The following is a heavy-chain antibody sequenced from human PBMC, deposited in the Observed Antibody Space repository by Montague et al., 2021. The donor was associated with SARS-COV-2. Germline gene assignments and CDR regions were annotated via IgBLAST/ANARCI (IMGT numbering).Heavy chain of an antibody. J-gene: IGHJ4*02. CDR2: INQDGSEK. Sequence: SLRLSCAATGFTFSSYWMSWVHQAPGKGLEWVANINQDGSEKYYVGSVRGRFTISRDNAKNSLSLQMDSLRDEDTAVYYCTTLLERDVDYWGRGTLLTVSS. V-gene: IGHV3-7*01. D-gene: IGHD3-3*01. CDR1: GFTFSSYW. CDR3: TTLLERDVDY.